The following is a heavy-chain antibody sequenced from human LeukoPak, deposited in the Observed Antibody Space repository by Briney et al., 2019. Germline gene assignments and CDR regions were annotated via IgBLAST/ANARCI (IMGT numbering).Heavy chain of an antibody. Sequence: GASVKVSCKASGYTFTGYYMHWVRQAPGQGLEWMGWINPNSGGTNYAQKFQGWVTMTRDTSISTAYMELSRLRSDGTAVYYCAREGIAVAGTNYYYGMDVWGQGTTVTVSS. CDR3: AREGIAVAGTNYYYGMDV. V-gene: IGHV1-2*04. J-gene: IGHJ6*02. CDR2: INPNSGGT. CDR1: GYTFTGYY. D-gene: IGHD6-19*01.